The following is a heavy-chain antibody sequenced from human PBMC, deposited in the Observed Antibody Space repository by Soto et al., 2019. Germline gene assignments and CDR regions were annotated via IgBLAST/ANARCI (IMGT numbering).Heavy chain of an antibody. Sequence: QVPLVQSGAEVKKPGSSVKVSCKASGGTFSSYTISWVRQAPGQGLEWMGRIIPILGIANYAQKFQGRVTITADKSTSTAYMDMRSLRSEDTAVYYCARHRDIVVVPTLRRWGQGTLVTVSS. CDR2: IIPILGIA. V-gene: IGHV1-69*02. J-gene: IGHJ4*02. D-gene: IGHD2-2*01. CDR3: ARHRDIVVVPTLRR. CDR1: GGTFSSYT.